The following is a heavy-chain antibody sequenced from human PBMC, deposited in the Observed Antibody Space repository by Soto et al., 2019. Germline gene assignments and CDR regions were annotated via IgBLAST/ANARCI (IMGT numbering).Heavy chain of an antibody. Sequence: SETLSLTSPVSGGSISTYYGSWIRKPPGKGLEWIGYISYSGNTNYNPSLKSRVTISLDTSENQFSLKLTSVTAADTAVYYCARHVSLSSGYYDYFDYWGQGTLVTVSS. J-gene: IGHJ4*02. CDR1: GGSISTYY. CDR2: ISYSGNT. V-gene: IGHV4-59*08. CDR3: ARHVSLSSGYYDYFDY. D-gene: IGHD3-22*01.